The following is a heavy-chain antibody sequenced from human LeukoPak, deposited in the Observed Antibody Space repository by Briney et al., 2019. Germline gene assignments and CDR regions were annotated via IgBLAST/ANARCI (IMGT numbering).Heavy chain of an antibody. Sequence: GGSLRLSGSASGFTFNEYAMHWVRQAPGKGLESVSGIGSLGGSRYYAESVKGRFTISRDNSKNTVYLQMSSLRIEDTAVYYCVNSSDTPMGPYDNWGQGTRVTVSS. CDR3: VNSSDTPMGPYDN. V-gene: IGHV3-64D*08. CDR1: GFTFNEYA. D-gene: IGHD5-18*01. CDR2: IGSLGGSR. J-gene: IGHJ4*02.